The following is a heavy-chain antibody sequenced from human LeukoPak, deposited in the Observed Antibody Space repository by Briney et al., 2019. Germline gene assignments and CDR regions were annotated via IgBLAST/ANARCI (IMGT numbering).Heavy chain of an antibody. CDR1: GYSFSEHY. Sequence: ASVKVSCKASGYSFSEHYIYWVRQAPGQGLEWVGRINCNSGDANSAQKFQGRGTMTRDTSVSTAYMDLSSVTSDDTAVYFCARSAGHCSNGICFTAYYMDVWGRGTTVTVSS. CDR3: ARSAGHCSNGICFTAYYMDV. V-gene: IGHV1-2*02. CDR2: INCNSGDA. J-gene: IGHJ6*03. D-gene: IGHD2-8*01.